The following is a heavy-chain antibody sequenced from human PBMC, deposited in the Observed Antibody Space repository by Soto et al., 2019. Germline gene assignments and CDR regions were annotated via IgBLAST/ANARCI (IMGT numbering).Heavy chain of an antibody. V-gene: IGHV4-59*01. CDR2: IYYSGST. D-gene: IGHD2-2*01. CDR3: AREVVVVPAAIRPNYYYYYMDV. Sequence: SETLSLTCTVSGGSISSYYWSWIRQPPGKGLEWIGYIYYSGSTNYNPSLKSRVTISVDTSKNQFSLKLSSVTAADTAVYYCAREVVVVPAAIRPNYYYYYMDVWGKGTTVTASS. CDR1: GGSISSYY. J-gene: IGHJ6*03.